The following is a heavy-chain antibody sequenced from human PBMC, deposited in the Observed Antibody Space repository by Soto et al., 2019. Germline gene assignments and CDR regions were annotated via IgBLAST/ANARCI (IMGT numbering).Heavy chain of an antibody. J-gene: IGHJ4*02. V-gene: IGHV3-53*02. D-gene: IGHD6-19*01. Sequence: EVQLVETGGGLIQPGGSLRLSCAASGFTVSSNYMSWVRQAPGKGLEWVSDIYSGGSTYYADSVKGRFTISRDNSKNTLYLQMNSLRAEDTAVYYCARDSSGWYGLDYWGQGTLVTVSS. CDR2: IYSGGST. CDR1: GFTVSSNY. CDR3: ARDSSGWYGLDY.